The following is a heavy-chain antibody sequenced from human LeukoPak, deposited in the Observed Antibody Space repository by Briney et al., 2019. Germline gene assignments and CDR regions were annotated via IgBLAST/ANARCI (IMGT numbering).Heavy chain of an antibody. CDR2: FDPEDGET. Sequence: ASVKVSCKVSGYTLTELSMHWVRQAPGKGLEWMGGFDPEDGETIYAQKFQGRVTMTEDTSTDTAYMELTSLRSEDTAVYYCATVLIGGWYLGYWGQGTLVTVSS. J-gene: IGHJ4*02. V-gene: IGHV1-24*01. CDR3: ATVLIGGWYLGY. CDR1: GYTLTELS. D-gene: IGHD6-19*01.